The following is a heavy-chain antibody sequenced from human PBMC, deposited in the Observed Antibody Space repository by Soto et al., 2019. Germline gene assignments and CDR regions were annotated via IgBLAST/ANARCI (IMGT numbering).Heavy chain of an antibody. Sequence: QVELVQSGAEVKKPGASVKVSCKTSGYTFTNFALSWVRQAPGQGLEWMGWISAYNGHTNYAQNFQGRVTMTPDTSTSAAYMELRSLGSDDTAVYYCARGGTPMDYWGQGTLVTVSS. CDR1: GYTFTNFA. CDR3: ARGGTPMDY. CDR2: ISAYNGHT. V-gene: IGHV1-18*01. D-gene: IGHD3-16*01. J-gene: IGHJ4*02.